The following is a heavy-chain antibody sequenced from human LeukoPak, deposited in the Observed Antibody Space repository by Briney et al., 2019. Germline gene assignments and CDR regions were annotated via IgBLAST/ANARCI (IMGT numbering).Heavy chain of an antibody. Sequence: GGSLRLSCVASGFTFSNYGMSWVRQAPGKGLEWASAISGSGDGTYYADSVKGRFTISRDNSKNTLYLQMNSLRADDTAAYYCAKGGSAGNDAFDIWGQGTMVTVSS. CDR2: ISGSGDGT. CDR3: AKGGSAGNDAFDI. CDR1: GFTFSNYG. V-gene: IGHV3-23*01. J-gene: IGHJ3*02. D-gene: IGHD1-1*01.